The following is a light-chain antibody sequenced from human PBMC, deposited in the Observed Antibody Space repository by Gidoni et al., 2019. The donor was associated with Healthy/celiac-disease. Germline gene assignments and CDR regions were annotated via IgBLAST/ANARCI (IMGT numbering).Light chain of an antibody. CDR2: DAS. CDR3: QQRSNWPLT. J-gene: IGKJ4*01. Sequence: EIVLTQSPAPLSLSPGERATLSCRASQSVSSYLAWYQQKPGQAPRLLIYDASNRATGIPARLSGSGSGTDFTLTISRLEPEDFAVYYCQQRSNWPLTFGGGTKVEIK. V-gene: IGKV3-11*01. CDR1: QSVSSY.